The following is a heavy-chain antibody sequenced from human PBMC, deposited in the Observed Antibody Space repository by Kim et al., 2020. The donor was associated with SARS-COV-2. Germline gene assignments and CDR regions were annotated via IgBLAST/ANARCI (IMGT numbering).Heavy chain of an antibody. V-gene: IGHV4-34*01. CDR1: GGSFSGYY. CDR3: ARAHGYCSSTSCPAESYYYYGMDV. Sequence: SETLSLTCAVYGGSFSGYYWSWIRQPPGKGLEWIGEINHSGSTNYNPSLKSRITISVDTSKNQFSLKLSSVTAADTAVYYCARAHGYCSSTSCPAESYYYYGMDVWCQWATVTVSS. J-gene: IGHJ6*02. D-gene: IGHD2-2*01. CDR2: INHSGST.